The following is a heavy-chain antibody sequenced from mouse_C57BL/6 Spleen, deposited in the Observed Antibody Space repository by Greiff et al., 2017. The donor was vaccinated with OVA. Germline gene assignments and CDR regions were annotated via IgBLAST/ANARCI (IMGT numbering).Heavy chain of an antibody. J-gene: IGHJ4*01. CDR1: GYTFTSYW. V-gene: IGHV1-69*01. CDR3: ARYHEGYAMDY. CDR2: IDPSDSYT. Sequence: QVHVKQPGAELVMPGASVKLSCKASGYTFTSYWMHWVKQRPGQGLEWIGEIDPSDSYTNYNQKFKGKSTLTVDKSSSTAYMQLSSLTSEDSAVYYCARYHEGYAMDYWGQGTSVTVSS.